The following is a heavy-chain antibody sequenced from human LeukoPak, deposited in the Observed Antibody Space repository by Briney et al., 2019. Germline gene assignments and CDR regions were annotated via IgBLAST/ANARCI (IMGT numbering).Heavy chain of an antibody. D-gene: IGHD5-18*01. CDR3: ARVDTAMVMY. Sequence: SETLSLTCTVSGGSISSYYWSWIRQPPGKRLEWVGYIYYSGSTNYNPSLKSRVTISVDTSKNQFSLKLSSVTAADTAVYYCARVDTAMVMYWGQGTLVTVSS. J-gene: IGHJ4*02. V-gene: IGHV4-59*01. CDR2: IYYSGST. CDR1: GGSISSYY.